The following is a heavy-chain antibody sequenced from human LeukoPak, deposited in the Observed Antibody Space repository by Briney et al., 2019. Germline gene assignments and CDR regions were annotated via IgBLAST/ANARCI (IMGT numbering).Heavy chain of an antibody. V-gene: IGHV1-46*01. Sequence: ASVKVSCKASGYTFTSYYMHWVRQAPGQGLEWMGIINPSGGSTSYAQKFQGGVTMTRDMSTSTVYMELSSLRSEDTAVYYCAREGMRRFDPWGQGTLVTVSS. CDR3: AREGMRRFDP. J-gene: IGHJ5*02. CDR1: GYTFTSYY. CDR2: INPSGGST.